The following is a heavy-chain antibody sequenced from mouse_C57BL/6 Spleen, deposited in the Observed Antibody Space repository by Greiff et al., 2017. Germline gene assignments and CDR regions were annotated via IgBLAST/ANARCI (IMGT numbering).Heavy chain of an antibody. Sequence: VQLQQSGAELVKPGASVKISCKASGYAFSSYWMNWVKQRPGKGLEWIGQIYPGDGDTNYNGKFKGKATLTADKSSSTAYMQLSSLTSEDSAVYFCARPPYDSSYWFAYWGQGTLVTVSA. CDR1: GYAFSSYW. CDR3: ARPPYDSSYWFAY. D-gene: IGHD1-1*01. V-gene: IGHV1-80*01. J-gene: IGHJ3*01. CDR2: IYPGDGDT.